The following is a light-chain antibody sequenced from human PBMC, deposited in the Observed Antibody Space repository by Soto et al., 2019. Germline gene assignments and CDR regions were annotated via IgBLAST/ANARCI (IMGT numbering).Light chain of an antibody. CDR3: ISYTGSSTYYV. J-gene: IGLJ1*01. CDR2: GVS. V-gene: IGLV2-14*01. Sequence: QSVLTQPASVSGSPGQSITISCTGTSSDVGGYDYVAWYQQFPGKTPKLMIYGVSSRPSGVSSRFSGSKSGNTASLTISGLQAEDEADYYCISYTGSSTYYVFGSGTKVTVL. CDR1: SSDVGGYDY.